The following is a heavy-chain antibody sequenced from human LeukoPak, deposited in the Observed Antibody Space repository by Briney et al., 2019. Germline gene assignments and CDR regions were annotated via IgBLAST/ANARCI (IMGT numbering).Heavy chain of an antibody. J-gene: IGHJ4*02. D-gene: IGHD4-17*01. CDR3: AKEPLAYGDYVIVDY. V-gene: IGHV3-23*01. Sequence: GGSLRLSCAASGFTFSTYAMNWVRQAPGKGLEWVSAISGSGGSTYYADSVKGRFTISRDNSKNTLYLQMNSLRAEDTAVYYCAKEPLAYGDYVIVDYWGQGTLVTVSS. CDR1: GFTFSTYA. CDR2: ISGSGGST.